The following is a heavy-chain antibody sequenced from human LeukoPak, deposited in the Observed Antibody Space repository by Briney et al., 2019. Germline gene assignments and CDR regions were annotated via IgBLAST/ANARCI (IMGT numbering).Heavy chain of an antibody. CDR3: ARPANRGDAFDI. Sequence: GEFQEISWKGSGYSFTSCWIGWVRQMPGKGLEWMGIIYPGDSDTSYSPSFKGQVTISADKSITTAYLQWSSLRASDTAMYYCARPANRGDAFDIWGQGTMVTDSS. D-gene: IGHD2/OR15-2a*01. CDR1: GYSFTSCW. J-gene: IGHJ3*02. V-gene: IGHV5-51*01. CDR2: IYPGDSDT.